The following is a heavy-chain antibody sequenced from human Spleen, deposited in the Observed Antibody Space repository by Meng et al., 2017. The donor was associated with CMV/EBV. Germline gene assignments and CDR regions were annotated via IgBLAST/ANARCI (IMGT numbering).Heavy chain of an antibody. Sequence: GESLKISCAASGFTFSSYGMHWVRQAPGKGLEWVAFIRYDGSNKYYADSVKGRFTISRDNSRNTLYLQMNSLRAEDTAMYYCAKKNGNCGGTTCYYAFDIWGQGTMVTVSS. D-gene: IGHD2-2*01. CDR3: AKKNGNCGGTTCYYAFDI. CDR2: IRYDGSNK. CDR1: GFTFSSYG. J-gene: IGHJ3*02. V-gene: IGHV3-30*02.